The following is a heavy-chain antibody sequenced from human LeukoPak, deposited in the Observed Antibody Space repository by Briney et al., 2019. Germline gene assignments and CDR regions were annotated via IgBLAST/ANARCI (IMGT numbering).Heavy chain of an antibody. CDR2: TYYRSKWHY. V-gene: IGHV6-1*01. J-gene: IGHJ4*02. CDR1: GDSVSSTDAG. CDR3: ARLIAEVGGGTNYFDT. D-gene: IGHD2-21*01. Sequence: SQTLSLTCAISGDSVSSTDAGWNWIRQSPSGGLQWLGRTYYRSKWHYEYATSVRSRITINPDTSENQFSLHLTSVTPDDTAVYYCARLIAEVGGGTNYFDTWGQGNLVTVSS.